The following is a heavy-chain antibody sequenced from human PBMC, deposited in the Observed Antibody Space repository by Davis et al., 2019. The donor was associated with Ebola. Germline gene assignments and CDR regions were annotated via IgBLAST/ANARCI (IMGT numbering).Heavy chain of an antibody. CDR3: ARSRGYSGYALDY. J-gene: IGHJ4*02. CDR1: TGSFSGFY. D-gene: IGHD5-12*01. V-gene: IGHV4-34*01. CDR2: IYYSGST. Sequence: SETLSLTCDVSTGSFSGFYWSWIRQPPGKGLEWIGSIYYSGSTYYNPSLKSRVTISVDTSKNQFSLKLSSVTAADTAVYYCARSRGYSGYALDYWGQGTLVTVSS.